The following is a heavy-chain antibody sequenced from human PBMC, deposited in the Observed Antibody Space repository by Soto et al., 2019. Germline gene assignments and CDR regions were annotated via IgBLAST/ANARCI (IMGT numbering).Heavy chain of an antibody. CDR3: AMDGHCNGGSCYLYYLDY. V-gene: IGHV3-30*03. CDR2: ISYDGSKE. Sequence: GGSLRLSCAASGFTFSSYGIHWVRQAPGKGLEWVAGISYDGSKEYYEDSVKGRFTVSRDNSKNTLFLQMYSLRAEDTATYFFAMDGHCNGGSCYLYYLDYWGQGTPVTVSS. CDR1: GFTFSSYG. D-gene: IGHD2-15*01. J-gene: IGHJ4*02.